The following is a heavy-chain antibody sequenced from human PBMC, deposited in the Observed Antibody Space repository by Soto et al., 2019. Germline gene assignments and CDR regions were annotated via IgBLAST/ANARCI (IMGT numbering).Heavy chain of an antibody. D-gene: IGHD3-22*01. Sequence: GGSLRLSCAASGFTFSTYAMSWVRQAPGKGLEWVSAISGSPSSTYYADSVKGRFTISRDNSKKTLFLQMNSLRAEDTAIYYCAKDGYDSSGALSYFDYWGQGIPVTVYS. CDR2: ISGSPSST. J-gene: IGHJ4*02. V-gene: IGHV3-23*01. CDR3: AKDGYDSSGALSYFDY. CDR1: GFTFSTYA.